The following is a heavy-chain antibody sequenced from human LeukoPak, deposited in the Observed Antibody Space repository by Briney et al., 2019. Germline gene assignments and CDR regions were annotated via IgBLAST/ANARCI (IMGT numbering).Heavy chain of an antibody. CDR2: IYYSGST. J-gene: IGHJ3*02. V-gene: IGHV4-59*01. D-gene: IGHD2-15*01. CDR1: GGSISSYY. Sequence: SETLSLTCTVSGGSISSYYGSWIRQPPGKGLEWIGYIYYSGSTNYNPSLKSRVTISVDTSKNQFSLKLSSVTAADTAVYYCARWGVVAATPWAFDIWGQGTMVTVSS. CDR3: ARWGVVAATPWAFDI.